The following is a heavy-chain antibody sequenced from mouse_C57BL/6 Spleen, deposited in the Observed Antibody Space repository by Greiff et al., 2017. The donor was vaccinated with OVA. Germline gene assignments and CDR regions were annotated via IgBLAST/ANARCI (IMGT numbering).Heavy chain of an antibody. D-gene: IGHD1-1*01. CDR2: IYPRSGNT. V-gene: IGHV1-81*01. CDR1: GYTFTSYG. Sequence: QVQLQQPGAELVMPGASVKLSCKASGYTFTSYGISWVKQRTGQGLEWIGEIYPRSGNTYYNEKFKGKATLTADKSSSTAYMELRSLTSEDSAVYCCARRGNYYGSSYGNWFAYWGQGTLVTVSA. J-gene: IGHJ3*01. CDR3: ARRGNYYGSSYGNWFAY.